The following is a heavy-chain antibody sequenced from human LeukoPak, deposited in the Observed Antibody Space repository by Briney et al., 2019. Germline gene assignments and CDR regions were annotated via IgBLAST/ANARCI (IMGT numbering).Heavy chain of an antibody. D-gene: IGHD3-10*01. Sequence: GGSLRLSCAASGFTFSSYEMNWVRQAPGKGLEWVSYISSSGSTIYYADSVKGRFTISRDNAKNSLYLQMNSLRAEDTAVYYCARGGMVRGVKASYYFDYWGQGTLVTVSS. CDR1: GFTFSSYE. J-gene: IGHJ4*02. CDR2: ISSSGSTI. V-gene: IGHV3-48*03. CDR3: ARGGMVRGVKASYYFDY.